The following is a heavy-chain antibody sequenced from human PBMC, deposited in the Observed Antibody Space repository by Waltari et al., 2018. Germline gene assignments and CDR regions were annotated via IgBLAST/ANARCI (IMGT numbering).Heavy chain of an antibody. CDR1: AFTFSSYW. CDR2: IKQDGSEK. J-gene: IGHJ4*02. Sequence: EVQLVESGGGLVQPGGSLRLSCAASAFTFSSYWMSWVRQAPGKGLEWVANIKQDGSEKHYVDSVKGRFTISRDNAKNSLYLQMNSLRAEDTAVYYCARKLQFDYWGQGTLVTVSS. V-gene: IGHV3-7*01. D-gene: IGHD1-7*01. CDR3: ARKLQFDY.